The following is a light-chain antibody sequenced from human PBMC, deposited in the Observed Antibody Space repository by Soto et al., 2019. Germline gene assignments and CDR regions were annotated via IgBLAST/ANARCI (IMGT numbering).Light chain of an antibody. CDR1: SSDVGGYNY. CDR3: SSYTSSSTGV. J-gene: IGLJ1*01. CDR2: DVS. V-gene: IGLV2-14*01. Sequence: QSALTQPASVSGSPGQSITISCTGTSSDVGGYNYVSSYQQHPGKAPKLMIYDVSNRPSGVSNRFPGSKSGNTASLTISGLQAEDEADYYCSSYTSSSTGVFGTGTKVTVL.